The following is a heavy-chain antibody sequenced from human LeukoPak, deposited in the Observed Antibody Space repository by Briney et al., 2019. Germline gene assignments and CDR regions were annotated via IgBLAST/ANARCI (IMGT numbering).Heavy chain of an antibody. J-gene: IGHJ4*02. V-gene: IGHV3-7*01. CDR1: GFTFDDYA. Sequence: GGSLRLSCAASGFTFDDYAMHWVRHAPGKGLEWVANIREDGSEKYYVDSVKGRFTISRDNPKNSVSLQMNSLRAEDTAVYYCARGPYCDGTSCQSFFDYRGQGALVTVSS. CDR2: IREDGSEK. D-gene: IGHD2-2*01. CDR3: ARGPYCDGTSCQSFFDY.